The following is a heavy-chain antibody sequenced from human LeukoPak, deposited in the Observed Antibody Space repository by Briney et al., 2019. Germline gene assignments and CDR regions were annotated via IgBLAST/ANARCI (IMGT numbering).Heavy chain of an antibody. V-gene: IGHV3-9*01. D-gene: IGHD2-15*01. CDR2: ISWNRGSI. J-gene: IGHJ3*02. CDR3: AKDMGSGGSCYAFDI. Sequence: GRSLRLSCAASGFTFDDYAMHWVRQAPGKGLEGVSGISWNRGSIGYADSVRGGFTISRDNAKNSLHLQMNSLRAEDTALYYCAKDMGSGGSCYAFDIWGQGTMVTVSS. CDR1: GFTFDDYA.